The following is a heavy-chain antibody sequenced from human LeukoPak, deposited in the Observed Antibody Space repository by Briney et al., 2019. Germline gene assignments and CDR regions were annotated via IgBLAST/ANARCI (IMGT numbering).Heavy chain of an antibody. CDR1: GGSLISNTYF. D-gene: IGHD5/OR15-5a*01. CDR2: ICYSGST. CDR3: ATSDTVSTYNWFDP. V-gene: IGHV4-39*01. J-gene: IGHJ5*02. Sequence: SETLSHTCIVSGGSLISNTYFWGWIPRPPGRGLEWIGIICYSGSTYYNPSLKGRVTISVDTSKNQFSLNLSSLAAADTAVYYCATSDTVSTYNWFDPWGQGTLVTVS.